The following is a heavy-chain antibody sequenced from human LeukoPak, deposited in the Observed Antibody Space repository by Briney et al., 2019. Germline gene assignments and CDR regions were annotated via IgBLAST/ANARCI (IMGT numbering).Heavy chain of an antibody. V-gene: IGHV4-61*02. J-gene: IGHJ3*02. D-gene: IGHD5-18*01. CDR1: GGSISSGSYY. CDR2: IYTSGST. Sequence: SQTLSLTCTVSGGSISSGSYYWSWIRQPAGKGLEWIGRIYTSGSTNYNPSLKSRVTISVDTSKNQFSLKLSSVTAADTAVYYCARDGGVRGYSYGFAFDIWGQGTMVTVSS. CDR3: ARDGGVRGYSYGFAFDI.